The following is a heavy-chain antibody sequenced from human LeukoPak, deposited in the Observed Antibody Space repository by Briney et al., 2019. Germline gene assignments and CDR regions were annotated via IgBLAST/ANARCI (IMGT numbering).Heavy chain of an antibody. CDR1: GFIFNNFA. CDR3: ARERGSSGGNTNGYFDY. J-gene: IGHJ4*02. Sequence: PGGSLSLSCAASGFIFNNFAMSRVRQAPGQGLEWVSVISGSGGTTYSADSVKGRFTISRDNSKNTLYLQMNSLRAEDTAAYYCARERGSSGGNTNGYFDYWGQGALVTVSS. V-gene: IGHV3-23*01. CDR2: ISGSGGTT. D-gene: IGHD4-23*01.